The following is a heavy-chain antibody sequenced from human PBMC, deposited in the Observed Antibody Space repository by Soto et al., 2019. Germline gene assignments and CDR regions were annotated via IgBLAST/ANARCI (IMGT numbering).Heavy chain of an antibody. CDR3: ARLWTNIYAVGI. CDR2: ISAYNGNT. J-gene: IGHJ3*02. D-gene: IGHD2-21*01. V-gene: IGHV1-18*01. CDR1: GGSFSSYG. Sequence: ASAKVSCKASGGSFSSYGISWVRQAPGQGLEWMGWISAYNGNTNYAQKLQGRVTMTTDTSTSTAYMELRSLRSDDTAVYYCARLWTNIYAVGIWGQGTMVTVSS.